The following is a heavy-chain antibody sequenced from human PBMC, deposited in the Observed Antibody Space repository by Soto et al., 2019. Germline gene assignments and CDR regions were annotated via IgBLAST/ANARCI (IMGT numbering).Heavy chain of an antibody. V-gene: IGHV1-69*01. CDR1: GGTFSSYA. J-gene: IGHJ6*02. D-gene: IGHD2-15*01. CDR3: ARVAVALRHPVYYYYGMHV. CDR2: IIPIFCTA. Sequence: QVQLVQSGAEVKKPGSSVKVSCKASGGTFSSYAISWVRQAPGQGLEWMGGIIPIFCTANYAQKFQGRVTITADESTSTAYMELSSLRSEDTAVYYCARVAVALRHPVYYYYGMHVWGQGTTVTVSS.